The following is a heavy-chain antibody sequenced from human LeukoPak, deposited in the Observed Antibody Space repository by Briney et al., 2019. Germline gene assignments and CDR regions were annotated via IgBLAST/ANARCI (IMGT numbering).Heavy chain of an antibody. V-gene: IGHV3-30*18. CDR3: AKLPRRAVAGTFDY. Sequence: QPGGSLRLSCTASGFTFSSYGMHWVRQAPGKGLEWVAVISYDGSNKYYADSVKGRFTISRDNSKNTLYLQMNSLRAEDTAVYYCAKLPRRAVAGTFDYWGQGTLVTVSS. J-gene: IGHJ4*02. CDR2: ISYDGSNK. CDR1: GFTFSSYG. D-gene: IGHD6-19*01.